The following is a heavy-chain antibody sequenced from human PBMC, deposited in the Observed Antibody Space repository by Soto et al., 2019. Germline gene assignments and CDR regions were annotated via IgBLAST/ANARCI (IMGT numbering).Heavy chain of an antibody. CDR2: IGGSAESA. J-gene: IGHJ4*02. CDR3: AVLCSTSSCAY. CDR1: GFTFSTYA. D-gene: IGHD2-2*01. Sequence: EVQLSESGGGLVQPGGSLRVSCAASGFTFSTYAMSWVRQAPGKGLEWVSAIGGSAESAYYGDSVKGRFTISRDNSKNTVYLQMNSLWAEDTAVYDCAVLCSTSSCAYWGQGTLVTVSS. V-gene: IGHV3-23*01.